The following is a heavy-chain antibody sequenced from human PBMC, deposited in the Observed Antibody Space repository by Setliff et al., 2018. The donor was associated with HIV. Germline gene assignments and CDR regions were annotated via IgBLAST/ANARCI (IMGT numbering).Heavy chain of an antibody. V-gene: IGHV1-2*06. CDR3: ATKVHCTNGVCLDAFDT. Sequence: ASVKVSCKASGYTFTAYYIHWVRQAPGQGLEWMGRINPNSGDSNYAQKFQGRVTMTRDTSISTAHMELSRLRSDDTAVYYCATKVHCTNGVCLDAFDTWGQGTMVTVSS. CDR2: INPNSGDS. J-gene: IGHJ3*02. D-gene: IGHD2-8*01. CDR1: GYTFTAYY.